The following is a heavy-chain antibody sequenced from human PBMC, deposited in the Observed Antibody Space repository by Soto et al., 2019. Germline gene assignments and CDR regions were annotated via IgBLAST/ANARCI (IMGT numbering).Heavy chain of an antibody. Sequence: SLRLSCASSGFTVSSNYMSWVRQAPGKGLEWVSVIYSGGSTYYADSVKGRFTISRDNSKNTLYLQMNSLRAEDTAVYYCARWGGTPRYGMDVWGQGTTVTVSS. D-gene: IGHD2-15*01. V-gene: IGHV3-53*01. CDR2: IYSGGST. CDR1: GFTVSSNY. CDR3: ARWGGTPRYGMDV. J-gene: IGHJ6*02.